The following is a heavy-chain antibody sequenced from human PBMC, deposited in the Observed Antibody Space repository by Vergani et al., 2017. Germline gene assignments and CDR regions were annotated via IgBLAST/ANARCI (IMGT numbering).Heavy chain of an antibody. Sequence: EVQLVQSGAEVKKPGESLKISCQLSGYSFTNYWIGWVRQMPGKGLEWMGIIHPADSDTRYSQSFQGQVTISVAKSISTAYLQRSSLRASDSAMYYCARLXGRDSSGSKYFDYWGQGTLVTVSS. V-gene: IGHV5-51*01. CDR2: IHPADSDT. CDR3: ARLXGRDSSGSKYFDY. D-gene: IGHD3-22*01. CDR1: GYSFTNYW. J-gene: IGHJ4*02.